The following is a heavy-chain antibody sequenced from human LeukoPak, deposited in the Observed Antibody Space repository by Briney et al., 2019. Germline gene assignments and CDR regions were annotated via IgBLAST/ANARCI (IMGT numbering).Heavy chain of an antibody. CDR2: ISGSGGST. CDR3: AKARNVVQSFFDY. Sequence: PGGSLRLSCAASGFTFSSYAMSWVRQAPGKGLEWVSAISGSGGSTYYADSVRGRFTISRDNSKNTLYLQMNSLRAEDTAVYYCAKARNVVQSFFDYWGQGTLVTVSS. D-gene: IGHD2-15*01. CDR1: GFTFSSYA. V-gene: IGHV3-23*01. J-gene: IGHJ4*02.